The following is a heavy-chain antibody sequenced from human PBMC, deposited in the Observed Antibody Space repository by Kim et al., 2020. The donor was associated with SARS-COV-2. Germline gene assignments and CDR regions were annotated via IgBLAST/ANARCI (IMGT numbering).Heavy chain of an antibody. J-gene: IGHJ4*02. CDR1: GYTFTSYA. V-gene: IGHV1-3*01. CDR2: INAGNGNR. Sequence: ASVKVSCKASGYTFTSYAMHWVRQASGQRLEWMGWINAGNGNRRYSQKFQGRVTISRDTSASTAYMELSSLRSEDTAVYYCARDGGTDYYDNSFDYWGQGTLVTVSS. D-gene: IGHD3-22*01. CDR3: ARDGGTDYYDNSFDY.